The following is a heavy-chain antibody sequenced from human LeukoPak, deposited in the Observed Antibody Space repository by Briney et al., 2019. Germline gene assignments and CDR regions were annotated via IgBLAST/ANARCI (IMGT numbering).Heavy chain of an antibody. CDR3: ARETLAARMFDY. J-gene: IGHJ4*02. V-gene: IGHV3-48*03. D-gene: IGHD6-6*01. Sequence: GGSLRLSCAASGFTLSDYEMNWVRQAPGKGLEWISHISSDGSSIFYEDSVKGRVTISRDNAKNSLYLQMRSLRAEDTAVYYCARETLAARMFDYWGQGALVTVSS. CDR2: ISSDGSSI. CDR1: GFTLSDYE.